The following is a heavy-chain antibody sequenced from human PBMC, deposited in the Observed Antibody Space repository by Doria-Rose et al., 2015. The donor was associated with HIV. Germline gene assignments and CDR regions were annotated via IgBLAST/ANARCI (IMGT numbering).Heavy chain of an antibody. CDR3: ARIKSSRWYHKYYFDF. V-gene: IGHV2-26*01. J-gene: IGHJ4*02. CDR2: IFSDDER. D-gene: IGHD6-13*01. Sequence: QVTLKESGPVLVKPTETLTLTCTVSGVSLSSPGMGVSWIRQPPGKALEWLANIFSDDERSYKPSLKSRLTISSGTSKSRVVLTMTDMDPVDTATYYCARIKSSRWYHKYYFDFWGQGTLVIVSA. CDR1: GVSLSSPGMG.